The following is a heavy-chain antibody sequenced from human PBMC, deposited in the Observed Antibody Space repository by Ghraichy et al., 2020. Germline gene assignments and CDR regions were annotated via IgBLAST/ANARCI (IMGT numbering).Heavy chain of an antibody. D-gene: IGHD5-24*01. CDR3: ARIRAGMATTKYYFDY. V-gene: IGHV4-39*01. CDR1: GGSISSSSCL. CDR2: IYYSGST. J-gene: IGHJ4*02. Sequence: ESLNISCTVSGGSISSSSCLWGWIRQPPGKGLEWIGSIYYSGSTYYNPSLKSRVTISVDTSKNQFSLKLNSVTAADTAVYYCARIRAGMATTKYYFDYWGQGTLVTVSS.